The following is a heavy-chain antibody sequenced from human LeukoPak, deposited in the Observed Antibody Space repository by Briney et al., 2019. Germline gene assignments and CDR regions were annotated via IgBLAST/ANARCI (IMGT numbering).Heavy chain of an antibody. D-gene: IGHD3-3*01. V-gene: IGHV1-18*01. J-gene: IGHJ4*02. CDR3: AGAPLRRITIFGVVTPYFDY. CDR1: GYTFTSYG. Sequence: ASVKVSCKASGYTFTSYGISWVRQAPGQGLEWMGWISAYNGNTNYAQKLQGRVTMTTDTSTSTAYMELRSLRSDDTAVYYCAGAPLRRITIFGVVTPYFDYWGQGTLVTVSS. CDR2: ISAYNGNT.